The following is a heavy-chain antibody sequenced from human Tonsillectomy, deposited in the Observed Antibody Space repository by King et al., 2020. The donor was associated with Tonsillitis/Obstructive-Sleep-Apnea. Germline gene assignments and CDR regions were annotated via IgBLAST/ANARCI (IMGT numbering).Heavy chain of an antibody. CDR2: IYHSGHT. CDR3: ASRGGRSGYYSFDY. CDR1: GGSISSGDW. J-gene: IGHJ4*02. V-gene: IGHV4-4*02. Sequence: QLQESGSGLVKPSGTLSLTCAISGGSISSGDWWSWVRQPPGKGLEWIGQIYHSGHTNYNPSLKGRVTISVDKSKNQFSLKLSSVTAADTAVDYCASRGGRSGYYSFDYWGQGILVTVSS. D-gene: IGHD3-3*01.